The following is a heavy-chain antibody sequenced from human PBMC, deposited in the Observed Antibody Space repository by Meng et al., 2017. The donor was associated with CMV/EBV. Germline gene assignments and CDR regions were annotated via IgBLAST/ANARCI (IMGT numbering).Heavy chain of an antibody. CDR3: AKDIRGYWYSLEY. D-gene: IGHD2-2*03. Sequence: GGSLRLSCAASGFTFSSYSMNWVRQAPGKGLEWVSGINWNSGDIGYADSVKGRFTISRDNAKNSLYLQMNSLRDEDTALYYCAKDIRGYWYSLEYWGQGTLVTVSS. J-gene: IGHJ4*02. V-gene: IGHV3-9*01. CDR1: GFTFSSYS. CDR2: INWNSGDI.